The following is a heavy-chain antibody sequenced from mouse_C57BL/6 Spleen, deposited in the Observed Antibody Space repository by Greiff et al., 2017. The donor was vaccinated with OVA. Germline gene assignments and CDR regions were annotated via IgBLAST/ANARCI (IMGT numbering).Heavy chain of an antibody. CDR2: IYPGDGDT. D-gene: IGHD1-1*01. Sequence: VKLQESGPELVKPGASVKISCKASGYAFSSSWMNWVKQRPGKGLEWIGRIYPGDGDTNYNGKFKGKATLTADKSSSTAYMQLSSLTSEDSAVYFCARSLITTVVAPFDYWGQGTTLTVSS. J-gene: IGHJ2*01. V-gene: IGHV1-82*01. CDR3: ARSLITTVVAPFDY. CDR1: GYAFSSSW.